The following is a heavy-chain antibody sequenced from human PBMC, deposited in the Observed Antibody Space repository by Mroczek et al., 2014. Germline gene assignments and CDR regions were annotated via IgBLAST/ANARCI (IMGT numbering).Heavy chain of an antibody. Sequence: VQLQQSGGGVVQPGRSLRLSCAASGFTFSSYGMHWVRQAPGKGLEWVAVISYDGSNKYYADSVKGRFTISRDNSKNTLYLQMNSLRAEDTAVYYCAKDSLLRYLYGGNDHFDYWGQGTLVTVSS. J-gene: IGHJ4*02. CDR2: ISYDGSNK. D-gene: IGHD4-23*01. CDR3: AKDSLLRYLYGGNDHFDY. CDR1: GFTFSSYG. V-gene: IGHV3-30*18.